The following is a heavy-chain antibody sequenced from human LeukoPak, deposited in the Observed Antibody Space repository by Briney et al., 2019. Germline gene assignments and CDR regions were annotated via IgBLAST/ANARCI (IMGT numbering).Heavy chain of an antibody. Sequence: PSETLSLTCTVSGGSISSRYWSWVRQTPEKGLELIGYISSSGGTKYNASLKSRVSISMDTSMNQFSLKLTSVTAADTAVFYCARLLDWGPFDFWGQGTLVTVSS. CDR2: ISSSGGT. J-gene: IGHJ4*02. CDR3: ARLLDWGPFDF. V-gene: IGHV4-4*09. CDR1: GGSISSRY. D-gene: IGHD3-16*01.